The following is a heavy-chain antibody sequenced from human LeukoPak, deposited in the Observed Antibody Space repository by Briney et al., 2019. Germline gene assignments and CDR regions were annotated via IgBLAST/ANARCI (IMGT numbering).Heavy chain of an antibody. Sequence: GGSLRLSCAAYGFTLSSPSMNWVRQAPGKGLECVSSISSSSSYIHSADSVKGRFTISRDNAKNSLYLQMNSLRAEDTAVYYCAGDLYDSGAYSSPIDYWGQGTLVTVSS. CDR3: AGDLYDSGAYSSPIDY. J-gene: IGHJ4*02. D-gene: IGHD3-22*01. V-gene: IGHV3-21*01. CDR2: ISSSSSYI. CDR1: GFTLSSPS.